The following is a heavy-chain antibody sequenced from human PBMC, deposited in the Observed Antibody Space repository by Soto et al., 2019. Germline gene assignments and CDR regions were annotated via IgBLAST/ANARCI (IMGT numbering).Heavy chain of an antibody. Sequence: SETLSLTCAVYGGSFSGYYWSWIHQPPGKGLEWIGEINHSGSTNYNPSLKSRVTISVDTSKNQFSLKLSSVTAADTAVYYCAGGYCTNGVCFNPYWFDPWGQGTLVTVSS. V-gene: IGHV4-34*01. CDR1: GGSFSGYY. CDR2: INHSGST. J-gene: IGHJ5*02. D-gene: IGHD2-8*01. CDR3: AGGYCTNGVCFNPYWFDP.